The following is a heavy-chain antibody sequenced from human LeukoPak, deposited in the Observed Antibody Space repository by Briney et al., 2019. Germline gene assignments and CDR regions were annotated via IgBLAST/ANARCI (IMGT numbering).Heavy chain of an antibody. CDR3: AKDLKEKYYYYYYGMDV. Sequence: PGGSLRLSCAASGFTFSSYGMHWVRQAPGKGLEWVAVISYDGSNKYYADSVKGRFTISRDNSKNTLYLQMNSLRAEDTAVDYCAKDLKEKYYYYYYGMDVWGQGTTVTVSS. CDR1: GFTFSSYG. CDR2: ISYDGSNK. V-gene: IGHV3-30*18. J-gene: IGHJ6*02.